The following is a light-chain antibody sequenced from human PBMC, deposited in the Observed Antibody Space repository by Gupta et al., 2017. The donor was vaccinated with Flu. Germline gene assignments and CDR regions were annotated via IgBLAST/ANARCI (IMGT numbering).Light chain of an antibody. CDR3: QQYYATLALT. Sequence: LGERATINCKSSQNLLFSSSNKNYLAGYQQKPGKPPKLLIYWASTRESGVPDRVSGSGSGTDCTLTISSLQAEDVAVDYCQQYYATLALTFGGGTKVEIK. J-gene: IGKJ4*01. CDR1: QNLLFSSSNKNY. V-gene: IGKV4-1*01. CDR2: WAS.